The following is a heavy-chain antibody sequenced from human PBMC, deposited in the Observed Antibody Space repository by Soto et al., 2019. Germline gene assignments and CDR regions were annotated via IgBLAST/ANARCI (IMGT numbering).Heavy chain of an antibody. D-gene: IGHD3-22*01. Sequence: DVQLMESGGCLVQPGGSLRLSCAASGFTFSYYWMTWVRQAPGKGLEWVANIRREGGEEHYVDSVKGRFSVSRDNDKESLYRQMISLRTKDTAVYYCARDATYRDSSFYYVVFDIWGQGTMVTVSS. CDR1: GFTFSYYW. CDR3: ARDATYRDSSFYYVVFDI. J-gene: IGHJ3*02. V-gene: IGHV3-7*05. CDR2: IRREGGEE.